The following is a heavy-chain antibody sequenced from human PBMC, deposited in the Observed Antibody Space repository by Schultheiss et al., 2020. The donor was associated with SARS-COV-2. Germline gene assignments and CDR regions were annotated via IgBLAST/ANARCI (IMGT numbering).Heavy chain of an antibody. J-gene: IGHJ4*02. D-gene: IGHD6-13*01. CDR1: GASISSDY. CDR3: ARSDRRGAAAGRFDY. Sequence: SQTLSLTCTVSGASISSDYWSWIRQPPGKGLEWIGYIYHSGSTNYNPSLKSRVTISVDTSKNQFSLKLSSVTAADTAVYYCARSDRRGAAAGRFDYWGQGTLVTVSS. CDR2: IYHSGST. V-gene: IGHV4-59*12.